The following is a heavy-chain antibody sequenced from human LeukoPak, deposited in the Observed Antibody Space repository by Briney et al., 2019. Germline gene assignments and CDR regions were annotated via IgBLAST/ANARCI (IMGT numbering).Heavy chain of an antibody. V-gene: IGHV3-11*01. CDR3: ARGRFNTYYFDY. D-gene: IGHD3-10*01. J-gene: IGHJ4*02. CDR2: ISSTCINK. Sequence: PGGSLRLSCAASGLTSSHYYMSWIRLAPGRGLEWVSYISSTCINKYYADSVKGRFTISRDNAENSLYLQMNSLRADDTAVYYCARGRFNTYYFDYWGQGTLVTVSS. CDR1: GLTSSHYY.